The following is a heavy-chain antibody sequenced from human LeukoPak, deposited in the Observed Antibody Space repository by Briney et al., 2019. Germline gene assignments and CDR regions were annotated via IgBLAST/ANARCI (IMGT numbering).Heavy chain of an antibody. D-gene: IGHD4-11*01. Sequence: GGSLRLSCTASGLTFSNYWMTWVRQAPGKGLEWVANIKEDGSVKYHVDSVKGRFTISRDNAKNSLFLQMNSLRAEDTAVYYCARSTVTTGLAFDYWGQGTLVTVSS. J-gene: IGHJ4*02. CDR1: GLTFSNYW. CDR2: IKEDGSVK. V-gene: IGHV3-7*01. CDR3: ARSTVTTGLAFDY.